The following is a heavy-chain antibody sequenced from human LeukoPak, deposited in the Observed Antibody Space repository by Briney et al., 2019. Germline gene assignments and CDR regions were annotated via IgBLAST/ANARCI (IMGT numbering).Heavy chain of an antibody. D-gene: IGHD3-10*01. CDR1: GDSVSSNSAA. J-gene: IGHJ6*03. V-gene: IGHV6-1*01. CDR2: TYYRSKWFN. CDR3: ARGLWFGELLGGYYYYIDV. Sequence: SQTLSLTCALSGDSVSSNSAAWNWIRLSPSRGLEWLGRTYYRSKWFNDYAVSVRGRITINPDKSKNQFPLQLNSVTPEDTAVYYCARGLWFGELLGGYYYYIDVWGKGTTVTVSS.